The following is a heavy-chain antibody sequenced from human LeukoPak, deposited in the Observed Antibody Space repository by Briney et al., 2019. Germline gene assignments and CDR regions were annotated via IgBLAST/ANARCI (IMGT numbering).Heavy chain of an antibody. CDR2: IWNDGSQK. V-gene: IGHV3-33*01. Sequence: PGGSLRLSCAASGFTFSSYGMHWVRQAPGKGLEWVAVIWNDGSQKYYADSVKGRFTISRDNAKNSLYLQMNSLRDEDTAVYYCARDVGGPAAAGIFDYWGQGTLVTVSS. CDR3: ARDVGGPAAAGIFDY. CDR1: GFTFSSYG. D-gene: IGHD6-13*01. J-gene: IGHJ4*02.